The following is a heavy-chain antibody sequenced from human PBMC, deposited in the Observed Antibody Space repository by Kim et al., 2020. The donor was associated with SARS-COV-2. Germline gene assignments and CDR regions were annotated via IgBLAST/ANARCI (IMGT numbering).Heavy chain of an antibody. CDR2: IYYTGNT. Sequence: SETLSLTCTVSGDSISSSNFYWGWIRQPPGKGLEWIGSIYYTGNTYYNPSLKSRVTISVDTSKNQFSLKLSSVTAADTAVYYCARHLWYSGRFDVWGQGTTVTVSS. D-gene: IGHD1-26*01. V-gene: IGHV4-39*01. J-gene: IGHJ6*02. CDR1: GDSISSSNFY. CDR3: ARHLWYSGRFDV.